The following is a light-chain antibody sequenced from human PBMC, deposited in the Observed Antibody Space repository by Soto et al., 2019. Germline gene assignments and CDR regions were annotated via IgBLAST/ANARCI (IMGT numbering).Light chain of an antibody. V-gene: IGKV1-39*01. J-gene: IGKJ2*01. Sequence: DIQMTQSPSSLSASVGDRVTITCRASQNISNYLSWYQQKPGKAPKLLIYDSSTLRSGVPSRFSGSGSGTDFTLTISSLQPEDFATYYCQQSYNAPRTFGQGTKLEIE. CDR3: QQSYNAPRT. CDR1: QNISNY. CDR2: DSS.